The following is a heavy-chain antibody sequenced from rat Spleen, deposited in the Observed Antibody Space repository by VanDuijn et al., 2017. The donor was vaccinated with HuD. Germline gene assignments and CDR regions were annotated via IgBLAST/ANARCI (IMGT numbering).Heavy chain of an antibody. CDR3: APNTVVDA. Sequence: EVQLVESGGGLVQPGRSLKLSCAASGFTFSDYNMAWVRQAPKKGLEWVATISYDGSSTYYRDSVKGRFTISRDNAKSTLYLQLDSLRSEDTATDYCAPNTVVDAWGQGASVTVSS. CDR2: ISYDGSST. V-gene: IGHV5-7*01. CDR1: GFTFSDYN. D-gene: IGHD4-2*01. J-gene: IGHJ4*01.